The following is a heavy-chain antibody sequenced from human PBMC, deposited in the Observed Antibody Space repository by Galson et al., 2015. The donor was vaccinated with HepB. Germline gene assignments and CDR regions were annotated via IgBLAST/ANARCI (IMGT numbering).Heavy chain of an antibody. J-gene: IGHJ6*02. Sequence: QSGAEVKKPGESLKISCTGSGYSFTNYWIGWVRQMPGKGLEWMGIIYPGDSDTRYSPSFQGKVTISADKSTSTAYLQWSSLKASDTAMYYCARHVTYHGGNSAYYYYGMDVWGQGTTVTVSS. V-gene: IGHV5-51*01. CDR3: ARHVTYHGGNSAYYYYGMDV. CDR2: IYPGDSDT. CDR1: GYSFTNYW. D-gene: IGHD4-23*01.